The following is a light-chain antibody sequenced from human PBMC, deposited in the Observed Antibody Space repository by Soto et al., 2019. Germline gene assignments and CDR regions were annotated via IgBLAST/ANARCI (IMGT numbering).Light chain of an antibody. CDR3: HQYDNPA. CDR1: QDLSNY. Sequence: DIQMTQSPSSLSASVGDRVTITCQTRQDLSNYLNWYQQKPGKAPTLLIYDASKLETPVPSRFSGRGSGTDFTFTISTLQAEDIATYYCHQYDNPAFGPGTKVHIK. J-gene: IGKJ3*01. V-gene: IGKV1-33*01. CDR2: DAS.